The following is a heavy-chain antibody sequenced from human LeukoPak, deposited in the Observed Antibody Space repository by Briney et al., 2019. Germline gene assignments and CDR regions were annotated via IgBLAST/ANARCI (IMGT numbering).Heavy chain of an antibody. CDR3: ARSGLGYCSSTSCQSWFDP. V-gene: IGHV4-59*01. D-gene: IGHD2-2*01. Sequence: SETLSLTCTVSGGSISSYYWSWIRQPPGKGLEWIGYIYYSGSTNYNPSLKSRVTISVDTSKNQFSLKLSSVTAADTAVYYCARSGLGYCSSTSCQSWFDPWGQGTLVTVSS. CDR1: GGSISSYY. CDR2: IYYSGST. J-gene: IGHJ5*02.